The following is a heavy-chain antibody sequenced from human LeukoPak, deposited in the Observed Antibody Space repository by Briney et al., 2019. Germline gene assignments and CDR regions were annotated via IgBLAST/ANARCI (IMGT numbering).Heavy chain of an antibody. CDR3: ARTARSRDWFDP. J-gene: IGHJ5*02. CDR1: GGSISDSIVSHY. CDR2: IYFNGRT. D-gene: IGHD2-21*02. Sequence: SETLSLTCSVSGGSISDSIVSHYWSWIRQPPGKGLEWIGYIYFNGRTNYSPSLKSRVTLSEDTSKNQFSMKLISVTAADTAVYYCARTARSRDWFDPWGQGSLVTVSS. V-gene: IGHV4-61*01.